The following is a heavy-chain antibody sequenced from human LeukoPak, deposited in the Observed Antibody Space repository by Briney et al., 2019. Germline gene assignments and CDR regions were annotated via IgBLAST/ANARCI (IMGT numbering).Heavy chain of an antibody. D-gene: IGHD3-22*01. J-gene: IGHJ4*02. CDR2: ISGSGGST. V-gene: IGHV3-23*01. CDR1: GFTFSSYG. CDR3: AKDIYYHSGPFDY. Sequence: PGGSLRLSCAASGFTFSSYGMSWVRQAPGKGLEWVSGISGSGGSTYYVDSVKGRFTISRDNSKNTLYLQMNSLRAEDTAVYCCAKDIYYHSGPFDYWGQGTLVTVSS.